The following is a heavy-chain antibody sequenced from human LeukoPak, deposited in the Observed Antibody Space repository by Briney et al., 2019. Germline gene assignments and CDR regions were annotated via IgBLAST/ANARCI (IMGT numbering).Heavy chain of an antibody. Sequence: PGGSLRLSCAASGFTFSSYDMTWVRQAPGKGLEWVSSITFSGSTIYYADSVKGRFTISRDNAKNSLYLQMNSLRAEDTAVYYCARKMATISRNFDYWGQGTLVTVSS. J-gene: IGHJ4*02. CDR1: GFTFSSYD. V-gene: IGHV3-48*03. CDR2: ITFSGSTI. D-gene: IGHD5-24*01. CDR3: ARKMATISRNFDY.